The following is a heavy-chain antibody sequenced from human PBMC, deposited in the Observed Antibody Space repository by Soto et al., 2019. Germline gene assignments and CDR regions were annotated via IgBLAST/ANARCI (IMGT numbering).Heavy chain of an antibody. CDR3: AHRVLRTVFGLVTTTAISFDF. V-gene: IGHV2-5*02. Sequence: QITLNESGTMQVNTRQTLTLTCTLSGFSLTTSGVGVGWIRQSPGKAPVWLALIYWDDDKRYSPSLKSRLTITKDTSTNQVVLTMAALDPADTGTYYCAHRVLRTVFGLVTTTAISFDFWGQGTPVAVSS. J-gene: IGHJ4*02. CDR2: IYWDDDK. D-gene: IGHD3-3*01. CDR1: GFSLTTSGVG.